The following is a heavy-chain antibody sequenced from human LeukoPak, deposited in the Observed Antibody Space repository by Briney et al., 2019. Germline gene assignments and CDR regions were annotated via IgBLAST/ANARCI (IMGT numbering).Heavy chain of an antibody. CDR1: GFTFSSYA. V-gene: IGHV3-23*01. Sequence: GGSLRLSCAASGFTFSSYAMSWVRQAPGKGLEWVSAISGSGGSTYYADSVKGRFTISRDNSKNTLYLQMNSLRAEDTAVYYCARDLRTYCSGGSCSSYYFDYWGQGTLVTVSS. CDR2: ISGSGGST. CDR3: ARDLRTYCSGGSCSSYYFDY. J-gene: IGHJ4*02. D-gene: IGHD2-15*01.